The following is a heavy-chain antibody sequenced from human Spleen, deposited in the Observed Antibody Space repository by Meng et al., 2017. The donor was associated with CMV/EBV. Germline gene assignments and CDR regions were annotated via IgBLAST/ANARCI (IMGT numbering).Heavy chain of an antibody. CDR1: GFTVSANY. D-gene: IGHD1-1*01. CDR3: AGGGLPERPTY. Sequence: GGSLRLSCAASGFTVSANYMSWVRQAPGKGLEWVSVIYSGGGTYYADAVMGRFTISRDNSKNTLSLQMNSLRAEDTAVYYCAGGGLPERPTYWGQGTLVTVSS. V-gene: IGHV3-53*01. CDR2: IYSGGGT. J-gene: IGHJ4*02.